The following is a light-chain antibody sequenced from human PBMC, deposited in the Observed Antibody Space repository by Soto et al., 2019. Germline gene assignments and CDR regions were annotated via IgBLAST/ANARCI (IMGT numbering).Light chain of an antibody. V-gene: IGKV1-39*01. CDR1: QSISSY. Sequence: DIQMTQSPSSLSASVGDRVTITCRASQSISSYLNWYQQKPGKATKLLIYAASCLQSGVPSGFSGTGSGTYFTLTRYGRQPADFATYSSQQGYSSSLYTFGQGTKMVLK. J-gene: IGKJ2*01. CDR2: AAS. CDR3: QQGYSSSLYT.